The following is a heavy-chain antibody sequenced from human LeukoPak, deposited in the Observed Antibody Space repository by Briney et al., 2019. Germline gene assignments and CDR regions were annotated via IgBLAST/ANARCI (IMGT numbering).Heavy chain of an antibody. CDR2: ITSSSSYI. D-gene: IGHD3-10*01. J-gene: IGHJ4*02. V-gene: IGHV3-21*04. CDR3: AKGTQRGNSGWGYFIDY. CDR1: GFTFSSYN. Sequence: GGSLRLSCAASGFTFSSYNMNWVRQAPGKGLEWVSSITSSSSYIYYADSVKGRFTISRDNAKNFLYVQMNNLRAEDTALYYCAKGTQRGNSGWGYFIDYWGQGTLVTVSS.